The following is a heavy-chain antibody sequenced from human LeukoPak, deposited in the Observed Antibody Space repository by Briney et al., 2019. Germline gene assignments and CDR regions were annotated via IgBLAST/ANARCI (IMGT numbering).Heavy chain of an antibody. D-gene: IGHD6-13*01. CDR1: GFTFTNYA. V-gene: IGHV3-23*01. CDR3: ARPGTSWSFDY. CDR2: ISGSGDFT. Sequence: GGSLRLSCAASGFTFTNYAMSWVRQAPGKGLEWVSDISGSGDFTYYADSVKGRFTISRDNAQNSLDLQMNSLRAEDTAVYYCARPGTSWSFDYWGQGSLVTVSS. J-gene: IGHJ4*02.